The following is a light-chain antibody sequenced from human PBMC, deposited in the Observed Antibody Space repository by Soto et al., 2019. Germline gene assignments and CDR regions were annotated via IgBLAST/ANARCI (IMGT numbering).Light chain of an antibody. Sequence: DIQMTQSPSSLSASVGDRVTITCQASHDITNYLNWYQHKPGKAPKLLIYGASNLETGVPSRFSGSGSGTDFPFTISSLQPEDIATYYCQYCDYLPLFGPGTTVDFK. V-gene: IGKV1-33*01. CDR1: HDITNY. J-gene: IGKJ3*01. CDR2: GAS. CDR3: QYCDYLPL.